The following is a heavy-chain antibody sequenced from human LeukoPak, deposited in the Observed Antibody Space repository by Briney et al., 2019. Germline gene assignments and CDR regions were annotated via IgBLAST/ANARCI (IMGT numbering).Heavy chain of an antibody. CDR2: IYYSGST. J-gene: IGHJ3*02. V-gene: IGHV4-59*01. Sequence: SETLSLTCTVSGGSISSYYWSWIRQPPGKGLEWIGYIYYSGSTNYNPYLKSRVTISVDTSKNQFSLKLSSVTAADTAVYYCARGTGYSSSWYQVGAFDIWGQGTMVTVSS. CDR1: GGSISSYY. CDR3: ARGTGYSSSWYQVGAFDI. D-gene: IGHD6-13*01.